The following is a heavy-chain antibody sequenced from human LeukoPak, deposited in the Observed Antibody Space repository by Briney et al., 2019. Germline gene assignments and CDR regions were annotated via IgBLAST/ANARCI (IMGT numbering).Heavy chain of an antibody. V-gene: IGHV3-9*01. CDR1: GFTFYDYA. Sequence: GGSLRLSCAASGFTFYDYAMHWVRQAPGKGLEWVSGISWNSGSIGYADSVKGRFTISRDNAKNSLYLQMNSLRAEDTAVYYCARGPYYYYYYMDVWGKGTTVTVSS. CDR3: ARGPYYYYYYMDV. J-gene: IGHJ6*03. CDR2: ISWNSGSI.